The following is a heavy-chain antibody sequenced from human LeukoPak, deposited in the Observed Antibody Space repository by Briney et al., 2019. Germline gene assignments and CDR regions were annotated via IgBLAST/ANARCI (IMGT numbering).Heavy chain of an antibody. CDR1: VYTFTSYG. J-gene: IGHJ3*02. V-gene: IGHV1-18*01. CDR3: ARESADYDSRVPSAFDI. Sequence: ASVKVSCKASVYTFTSYGICWVRQAPAQGLEWIGWISAYNGNTNYAQKLQGRVTMTTDTSTSTAYMELRSLRSDDTAVYYCARESADYDSRVPSAFDIWGQGTMVTVSS. CDR2: ISAYNGNT. D-gene: IGHD3-22*01.